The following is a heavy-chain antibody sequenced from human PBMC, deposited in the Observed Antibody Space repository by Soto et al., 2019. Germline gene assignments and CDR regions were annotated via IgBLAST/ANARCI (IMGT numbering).Heavy chain of an antibody. CDR1: GGSFSGYY. Sequence: SETLSLTCAVYGGSFSGYYWSWIRQPPGKGLEWIGEINHSGSTNYNPSLKSRVTISVDTSKNQFSLKLSSVTAADTAVYYCARHAPNGWYGAFDIWGQGTMVTVSS. CDR2: INHSGST. CDR3: ARHAPNGWYGAFDI. V-gene: IGHV4-34*01. J-gene: IGHJ3*02. D-gene: IGHD6-19*01.